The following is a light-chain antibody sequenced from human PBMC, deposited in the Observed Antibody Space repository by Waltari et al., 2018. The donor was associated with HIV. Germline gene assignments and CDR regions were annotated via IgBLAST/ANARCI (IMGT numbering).Light chain of an antibody. CDR2: GSS. V-gene: IGKV3D-15*01. Sequence: IVMTQSPATLTASSGDSATLSCRASKGITYSRLACYQQKTGQAPRLLIYGSSTRATGIPARFSGSESGTEFTLTSSSLQSEDFAIYFCQQYDQYPRTFGQGTKVETK. CDR3: QQYDQYPRT. CDR1: KGITYSR. J-gene: IGKJ1*01.